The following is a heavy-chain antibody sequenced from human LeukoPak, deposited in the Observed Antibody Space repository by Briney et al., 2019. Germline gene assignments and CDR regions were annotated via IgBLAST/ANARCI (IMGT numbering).Heavy chain of an antibody. V-gene: IGHV1-2*02. CDR3: ASLLWFGDFDY. D-gene: IGHD3-10*01. J-gene: IGHJ4*02. CDR2: VSPNNGGT. CDR1: GYMFTGFF. Sequence: ASVVVSCKTSGYMFTGFFIHWVRQAPGQGLEWMGSVSPNNGGTSFAQRSQGRVNMTSDTSTRTAYLQLSGLRFDDTAVYYCASLLWFGDFDYWGQGTPVTVSS.